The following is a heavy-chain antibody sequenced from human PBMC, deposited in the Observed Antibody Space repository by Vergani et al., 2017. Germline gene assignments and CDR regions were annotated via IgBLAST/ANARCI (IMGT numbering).Heavy chain of an antibody. Sequence: VQLVESGGGLVQPGGSLRLSCSASGFTFSSYAMHWVRQAPGKGLEYVSAISSNGGSTYYADSVKGRFTIARDNAKNSLYLQMNSLRAEDTAVYYCARGNYDILTGSPSFDYWGEGTVDTVAS. CDR1: GFTFSSYA. V-gene: IGHV3-64*04. J-gene: IGHJ4*02. D-gene: IGHD3-9*01. CDR2: ISSNGGST. CDR3: ARGNYDILTGSPSFDY.